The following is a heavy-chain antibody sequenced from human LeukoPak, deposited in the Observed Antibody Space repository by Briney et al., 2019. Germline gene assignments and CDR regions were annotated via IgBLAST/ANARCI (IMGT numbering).Heavy chain of an antibody. CDR1: GGSVNSGSYF. J-gene: IGHJ4*02. CDR2: IQNSART. CDR3: SSRAVAGTPVD. V-gene: IGHV4-61*01. Sequence: SETLSLTCTVSGGSVNSGSYFWSWIRQPPGKGLEWIGYIQNSARTDYNPSLESRVTISVDSSKDQFSLRLSSVTAADTAVYYCSSRAVAGTPVDWGQGTLVTVSS. D-gene: IGHD6-19*01.